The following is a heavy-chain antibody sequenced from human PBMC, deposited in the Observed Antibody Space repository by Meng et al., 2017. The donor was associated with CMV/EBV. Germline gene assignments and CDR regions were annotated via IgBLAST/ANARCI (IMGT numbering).Heavy chain of an antibody. CDR3: ARGGETITMIVAGDAFDI. J-gene: IGHJ3*02. CDR2: INPNSGGT. CDR1: GYTFTSYY. Sequence: ASVKVSCKASGYTFTSYYMHWVRQAPGQGLEWMGWINPNSGGTNYAQKFQGRVTMTRDTSISTAYMELSRLRSDDTAVYYCARGGETITMIVAGDAFDIWGQGTMVTVSS. V-gene: IGHV1-2*02. D-gene: IGHD3-22*01.